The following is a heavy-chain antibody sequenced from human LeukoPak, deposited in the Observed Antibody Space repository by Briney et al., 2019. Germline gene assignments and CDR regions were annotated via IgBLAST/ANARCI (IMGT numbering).Heavy chain of an antibody. V-gene: IGHV3-11*03. J-gene: IGHJ6*02. CDR1: GFTFSDYY. D-gene: IGHD1-26*01. CDR3: ARCGTPNNYYYYGLDV. CDR2: ITISGGYT. Sequence: GGSLRLSCAASGFTFSDYYMSWIRQAPGKGLEWLSYITISGGYTNSADSVKGRFTISRDNAKNSLYLQLNSLRAEDTAVYYCARCGTPNNYYYYGLDVWGQGTTVTVSS.